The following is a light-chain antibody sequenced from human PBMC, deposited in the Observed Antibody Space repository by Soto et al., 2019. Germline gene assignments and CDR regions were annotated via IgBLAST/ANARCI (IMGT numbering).Light chain of an antibody. V-gene: IGKV3-20*01. J-gene: IGKJ1*01. CDR2: GAS. CDR3: QQYGNLLWT. Sequence: EIVLTQSPDTLSVSPGERATLSCRASQTVGSNLAWYQQKPGQAPRLLIYGASIRATGIPDRFSGSGSGTDFTLTISRLESEDFAVYYCQQYGNLLWTFGQGTKVDIK. CDR1: QTVGSN.